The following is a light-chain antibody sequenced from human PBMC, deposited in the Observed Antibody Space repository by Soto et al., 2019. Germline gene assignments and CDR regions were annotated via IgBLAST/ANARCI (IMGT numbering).Light chain of an antibody. Sequence: DIQMTQSPSSLSASVGDRFTITCRASQSISSYLNWYQQKPGKAPKLLIYAASSLQSGVPSRFSGSGSGTDFTLTIISLQPEDFATYYCQQSYSTPRTFGQGTKVEIK. V-gene: IGKV1-39*01. J-gene: IGKJ1*01. CDR3: QQSYSTPRT. CDR1: QSISSY. CDR2: AAS.